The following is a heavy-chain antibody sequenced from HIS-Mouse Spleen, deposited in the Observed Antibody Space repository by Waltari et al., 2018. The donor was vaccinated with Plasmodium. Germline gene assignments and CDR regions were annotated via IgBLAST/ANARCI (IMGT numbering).Heavy chain of an antibody. CDR2: IYSGGST. D-gene: IGHD1-26*01. CDR3: ATPRVGGSYFDY. J-gene: IGHJ4*02. CDR1: GFTVSSNY. Sequence: EVQLVESGGGLVQPGGSLRLSCAASGFTVSSNYMSWVRQAPGKGMEWVSVIYSGGSTYSADSVKGRFTISRDNAKNTLYLQMNSLGAEDTAVYYCATPRVGGSYFDYWGQGTLVTVSS. V-gene: IGHV3-66*01.